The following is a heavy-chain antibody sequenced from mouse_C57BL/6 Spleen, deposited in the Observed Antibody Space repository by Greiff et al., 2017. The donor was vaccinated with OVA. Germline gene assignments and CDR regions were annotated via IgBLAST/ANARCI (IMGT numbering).Heavy chain of an antibody. CDR2: IDTSDGYN. CDR1: GYTFTSYW. Sequence: QVQLKQPGAELVKPGASVKLSCKASGYTFTSYWMQWVKQRPGQGLEWIGEIDTSDGYNNYNQQFKGKATLTVDTSSSTAYMQLISLTSEDSAVYYCARSGDYDWYFDVWGTGTTVTVSS. J-gene: IGHJ1*03. CDR3: ARSGDYDWYFDV. V-gene: IGHV1-50*01. D-gene: IGHD2-4*01.